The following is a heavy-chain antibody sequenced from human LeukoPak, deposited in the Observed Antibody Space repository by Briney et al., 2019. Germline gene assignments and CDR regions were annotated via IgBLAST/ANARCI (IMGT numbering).Heavy chain of an antibody. J-gene: IGHJ4*02. D-gene: IGHD3-3*01. CDR1: GYTFTGYY. Sequence: ASVKVSCKASGYTFTGYYMHWVRQAPGQGLEWMGWINPNSGGTNYAQKFQGRVTMTRDTSISTAYMELSRLRSDDTAVYYCARDQYDFWSGYYYSDYWGQGTLVTVSS. CDR3: ARDQYDFWSGYYYSDY. CDR2: INPNSGGT. V-gene: IGHV1-2*02.